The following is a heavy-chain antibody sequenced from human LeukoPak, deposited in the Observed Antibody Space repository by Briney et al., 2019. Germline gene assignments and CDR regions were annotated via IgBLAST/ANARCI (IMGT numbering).Heavy chain of an antibody. V-gene: IGHV3-21*01. CDR1: GFTFSSYS. D-gene: IGHD6-25*01. CDR2: ISSSSSYI. CDR3: ARDKREIDY. Sequence: GGSLRLSCAASGFTFSSYSMNWVRQAPGKGLEWVSSISSSSSYIYYADSVKGRFTITRDNAKNSLCLQMNSLRAEDTAVYYCARDKREIDYWGQGTLVTVSS. J-gene: IGHJ4*02.